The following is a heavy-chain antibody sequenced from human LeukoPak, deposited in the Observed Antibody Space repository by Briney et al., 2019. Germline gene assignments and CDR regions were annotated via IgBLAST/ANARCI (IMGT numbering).Heavy chain of an antibody. V-gene: IGHV3-72*01. D-gene: IGHD4-17*01. Sequence: GGSLRLSCAASGFTFSDHYMDWVRQAPGKGLEWVGRTKNKANSYTTQYAASVKGRFTISRDDSKNSLYLQMNSLKTEDTAVYYCARDQGNGLDYYYYGMDVWGKGTTVTVSS. CDR1: GFTFSDHY. J-gene: IGHJ6*04. CDR3: ARDQGNGLDYYYYGMDV. CDR2: TKNKANSYTT.